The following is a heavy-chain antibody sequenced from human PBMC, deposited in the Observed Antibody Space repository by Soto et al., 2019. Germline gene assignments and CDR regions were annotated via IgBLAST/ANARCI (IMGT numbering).Heavy chain of an antibody. Sequence: XGSLRLSCAASGFTFSSYGMHWVRQAPGKGLEWVAVISYDGSNKYYADSVKGRFTISRDNSKNTLYLQMNSLRAEDTAVYYCAKDRVVGATSADSWGQGPLVTVSS. V-gene: IGHV3-30*18. J-gene: IGHJ4*02. CDR1: GFTFSSYG. CDR3: AKDRVVGATSADS. CDR2: ISYDGSNK. D-gene: IGHD1-26*01.